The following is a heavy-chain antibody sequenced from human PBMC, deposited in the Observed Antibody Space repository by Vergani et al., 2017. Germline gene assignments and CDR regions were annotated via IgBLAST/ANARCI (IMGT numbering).Heavy chain of an antibody. CDR2: IKSQADGGTT. J-gene: IGHJ3*01. V-gene: IGHV3-15*01. CDR3: ATHQVGGDFGSGTPDV. CDR1: GFTFSDTW. D-gene: IGHD3-3*01. Sequence: EVHLVESGGSVVKPGGSLRLSCAASGFTFSDTWMSWLRQSPGKGLEWLGRIKSQADGGTTEFATPGKPRFSISSDDSTDTVYLQLNSLNTEDTAIYYCATHQVGGDFGSGTPDVWGQGTVVTVSS.